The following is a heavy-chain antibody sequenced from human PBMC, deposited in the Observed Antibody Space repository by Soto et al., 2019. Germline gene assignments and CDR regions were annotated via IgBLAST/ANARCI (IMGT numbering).Heavy chain of an antibody. CDR2: ISYDGSNK. CDR3: ARVKVQQPGLSGALFDY. J-gene: IGHJ4*02. V-gene: IGHV3-30-3*01. CDR1: GFTFSSYA. D-gene: IGHD6-6*01. Sequence: QVQLVESGGGVVQPGRSLRLSCAASGFTFSSYAMHWVRQAPGKGLEWVAVISYDGSNKYYADSVKGRFTISRDNSKNTLYLQMNSLRAEDTAVYYCARVKVQQPGLSGALFDYWGQGTLVTVSS.